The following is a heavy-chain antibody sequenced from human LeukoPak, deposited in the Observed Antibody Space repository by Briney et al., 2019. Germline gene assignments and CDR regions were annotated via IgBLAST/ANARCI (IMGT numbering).Heavy chain of an antibody. D-gene: IGHD3-16*01. Sequence: SGPALVKPSQTLTLTCTFSGFSLSTSRMSVGWIRQPPGKALEWLALIDWDDDKSYNTSLKTRLTISKDTSKNQVVLTMTNMDPVDTATYYCARTPSTPVITFYFDYWGQGALVTVSA. J-gene: IGHJ4*02. V-gene: IGHV2-70*01. CDR1: GFSLSTSRMS. CDR3: ARTPSTPVITFYFDY. CDR2: IDWDDDK.